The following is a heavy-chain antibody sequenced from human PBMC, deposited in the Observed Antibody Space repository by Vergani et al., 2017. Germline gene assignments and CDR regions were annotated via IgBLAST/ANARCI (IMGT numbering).Heavy chain of an antibody. V-gene: IGHV1-46*01. CDR1: GYTFSNYY. D-gene: IGHD4-23*01. Sequence: QVQVVQSGAEVKKSGASVKVSCKTSGYTFSNYYMHWVRQAPGQGLEWMGIINPSGGHTNYAQKFQGRVTITADESTSTAYMELSSLSSEDTAVYYCARDRAYDYGGNSGVDALDICGQGTMVTVSS. CDR3: ARDRAYDYGGNSGVDALDI. J-gene: IGHJ3*02. CDR2: INPSGGHT.